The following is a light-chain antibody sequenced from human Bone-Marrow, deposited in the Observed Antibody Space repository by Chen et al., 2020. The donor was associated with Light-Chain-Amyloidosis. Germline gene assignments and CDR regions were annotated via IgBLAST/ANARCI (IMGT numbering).Light chain of an antibody. Sequence: SYELTQPPSLSVSPGQKATITCSGDDLPTKYAYWYQQKPGQAPVLVIHRDTERPSGISERFSGSSSGTTATLTISGVQAEDEADYHCQSADSSGTYEVIFGGGTKLTVL. CDR3: QSADSSGTYEVI. CDR1: DLPTKY. J-gene: IGLJ2*01. CDR2: RDT. V-gene: IGLV3-25*03.